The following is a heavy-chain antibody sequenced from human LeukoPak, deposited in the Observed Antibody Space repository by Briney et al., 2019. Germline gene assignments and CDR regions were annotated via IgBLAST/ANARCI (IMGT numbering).Heavy chain of an antibody. V-gene: IGHV1-18*01. CDR2: ISAYNGNT. D-gene: IGHD3-22*01. CDR1: GYTFTSYG. Sequence: ASVKVSCKASGYTFTSYGISWGRQAPGQGLEWMGWISAYNGNTNYAQKLQGRVTMTTDTSTSTAYMELRSLRSDDTAVYYCARDRSDYYDSSGYYVYWGQGTLVTVSS. CDR3: ARDRSDYYDSSGYYVY. J-gene: IGHJ4*02.